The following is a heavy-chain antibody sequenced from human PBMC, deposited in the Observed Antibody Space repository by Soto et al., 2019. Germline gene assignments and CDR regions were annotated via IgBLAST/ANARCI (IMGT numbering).Heavy chain of an antibody. CDR2: IIPIFGTA. CDR1: GGTFSSYA. CDR3: ASASSGSYYAVTYGMDV. J-gene: IGHJ6*02. Sequence: SVKVACKASGGTFSSYAISWVRQAPGEGLEWMGGIIPIFGTANYAQKFQGRVTITADESTSTAYMELSSLRSEDTAVYYCASASSGSYYAVTYGMDVWGQGTTVTVSS. D-gene: IGHD3-10*01. V-gene: IGHV1-69*13.